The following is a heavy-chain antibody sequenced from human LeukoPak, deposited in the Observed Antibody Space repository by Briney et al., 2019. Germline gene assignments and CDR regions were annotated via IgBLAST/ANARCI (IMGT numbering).Heavy chain of an antibody. CDR1: GFTFSMSA. J-gene: IGHJ4*02. Sequence: GGSLRLSCATSGFTFSMSAMHWVRLAPGKGLDWVAVISFDGGNKFYADSVKGRFSISRDNSKNTLYLQMNSLGLDDTAVYFCARGRAGIAAAGFDYWGQGTLVTLSS. V-gene: IGHV3-30-3*01. CDR3: ARGRAGIAAAGFDY. D-gene: IGHD6-13*01. CDR2: ISFDGGNK.